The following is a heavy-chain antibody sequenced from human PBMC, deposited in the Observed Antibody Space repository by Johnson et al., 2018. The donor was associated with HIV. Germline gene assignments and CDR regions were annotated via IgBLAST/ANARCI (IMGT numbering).Heavy chain of an antibody. D-gene: IGHD1-26*01. CDR1: GFSVGTNY. CDR2: IYSGGST. J-gene: IGHJ3*02. Sequence: MLLVESGGGLIQPGGSLRLSCAASGFSVGTNYMSWVRHAPGKGLAWVSVIYSGGSTYYADSVKGRFTISRDNSKNTLYLQMNSLRAEDTAVYYCARAGSSPDDALDIWGQGTMVTVSS. CDR3: ARAGSSPDDALDI. V-gene: IGHV3-53*01.